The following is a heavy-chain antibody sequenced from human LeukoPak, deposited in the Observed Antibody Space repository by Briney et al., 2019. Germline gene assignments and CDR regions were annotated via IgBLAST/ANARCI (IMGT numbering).Heavy chain of an antibody. CDR1: GYTFTNYG. Sequence: ASVKVSCKTSGYTFTNYGISWVRQAPGLGLEWMGWISAYNGNTNYAQKVQGRVTMTTDTSTSTAYMELRSLRFDDTAVYYCARDQSAGLLQTSSTYFKHVFAIWGQGSMVTVSS. V-gene: IGHV1-18*01. CDR3: ARDQSAGLLQTSSTYFKHVFAI. D-gene: IGHD6-13*01. J-gene: IGHJ3*02. CDR2: ISAYNGNT.